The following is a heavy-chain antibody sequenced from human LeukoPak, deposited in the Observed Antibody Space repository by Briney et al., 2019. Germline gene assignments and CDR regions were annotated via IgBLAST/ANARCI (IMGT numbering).Heavy chain of an antibody. Sequence: GGSLRLSCAASGFTFSSYEMNWVRQAPGKGLEWISYISSSGSTIYYADSVKGRFTISRDNAKNSLYLQMNSLRAEDTAVYYCASPIFGVVPASFVDYWGQGTLVTVSS. CDR1: GFTFSSYE. V-gene: IGHV3-48*03. D-gene: IGHD3-3*01. CDR2: ISSSGSTI. CDR3: ASPIFGVVPASFVDY. J-gene: IGHJ4*02.